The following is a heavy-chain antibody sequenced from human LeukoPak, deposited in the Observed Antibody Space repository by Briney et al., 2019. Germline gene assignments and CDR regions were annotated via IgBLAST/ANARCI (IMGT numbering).Heavy chain of an antibody. V-gene: IGHV4-34*01. CDR1: GGSFSDYS. D-gene: IGHD3-10*01. J-gene: IGHJ5*02. Sequence: PSETLSLTCAAYGGSFSDYSWSWIRQPPGKGLEYIGEINHSGSTKYNPFLKSRVTISVDTSKNQFSLKLTAVTAADTAVYYCARDRGNYYGSGSYYDWFDPWGQGTLVTVSS. CDR3: ARDRGNYYGSGSYYDWFDP. CDR2: INHSGST.